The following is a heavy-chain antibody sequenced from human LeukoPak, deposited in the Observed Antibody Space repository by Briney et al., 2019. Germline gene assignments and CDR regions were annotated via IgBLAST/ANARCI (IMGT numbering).Heavy chain of an antibody. CDR2: ISSSATYR. V-gene: IGHV3-21*01. J-gene: IGHJ6*03. D-gene: IGHD4-11*01. CDR3: ARVDYRGGGYFMDV. CDR1: GFTFSSYA. Sequence: GGSLRLSCAASGFTFSSYAMSWVRQAPGKGLEWVSSISSSATYRYYADSVNGRFTISRDDPKNSLYLQMNSLRAEDTAVYYCARVDYRGGGYFMDVWGRGTPVTVSS.